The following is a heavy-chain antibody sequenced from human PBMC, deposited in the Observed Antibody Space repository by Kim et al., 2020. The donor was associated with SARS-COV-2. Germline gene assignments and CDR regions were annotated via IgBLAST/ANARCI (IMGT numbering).Heavy chain of an antibody. V-gene: IGHV3-30-3*01. CDR2: ISYDGSNK. J-gene: IGHJ6*01. CDR3: AREGYCSSRSCYNPYY. CDR1: GFTFSSYA. D-gene: IGHD2-2*02. Sequence: GGSLRLSCAASGFTFSSYAMHWVRQAPGKGLEWVAVISYDGSNKYSADSLKGRFTISRDNSKNTLSLQMNTLRAEDTAVYYCAREGYCSSRSCYNPYY.